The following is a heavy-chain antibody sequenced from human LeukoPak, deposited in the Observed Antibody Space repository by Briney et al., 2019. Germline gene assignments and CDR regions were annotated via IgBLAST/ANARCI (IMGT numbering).Heavy chain of an antibody. V-gene: IGHV1-8*02. Sequence: ASVKVSCKASGYTFTSYGISWVRQATGQGLEWMGWMNPNSGNTGYAQKFQGRVTMTRNTSISTAYMELSSLRSEDTAVYYCARVRFGEFTYYYYGMDVWGQGTTVTVSS. CDR2: MNPNSGNT. CDR1: GYTFTSYG. CDR3: ARVRFGEFTYYYYGMDV. D-gene: IGHD3-10*01. J-gene: IGHJ6*02.